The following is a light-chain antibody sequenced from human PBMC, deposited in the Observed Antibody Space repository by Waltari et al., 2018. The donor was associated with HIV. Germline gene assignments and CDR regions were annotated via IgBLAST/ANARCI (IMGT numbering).Light chain of an antibody. Sequence: QSGLTQPASVSGSLGQSITIFCNGSVRDIGTYNLVSWYQQFPGKAPKVIISAVSKRPSGISDRFSGSKSANSASLRISGLRPEDEADYFCCSYAGPDTFFVFGGGT. CDR1: VRDIGTYNL. J-gene: IGLJ1*01. CDR2: AVS. CDR3: CSYAGPDTFFV. V-gene: IGLV2-23*02.